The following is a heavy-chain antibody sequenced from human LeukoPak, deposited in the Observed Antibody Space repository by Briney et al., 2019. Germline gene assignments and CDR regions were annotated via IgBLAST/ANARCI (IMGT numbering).Heavy chain of an antibody. D-gene: IGHD5-12*01. Sequence: ASVKVSCKASGYTFTSYDINWVRQATGQGLEWMGWMNPNSGNTGYAQKFQGRVTMTRNTSISSAYMELSSLRSEDTAVYYCARDVDTMSGREDAFDIWGQGTMVTVSS. V-gene: IGHV1-8*01. CDR1: GYTFTSYD. CDR2: MNPNSGNT. CDR3: ARDVDTMSGREDAFDI. J-gene: IGHJ3*02.